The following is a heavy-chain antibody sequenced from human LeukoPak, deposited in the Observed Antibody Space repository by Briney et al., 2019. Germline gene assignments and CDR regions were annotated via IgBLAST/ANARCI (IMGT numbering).Heavy chain of an antibody. V-gene: IGHV3-33*01. D-gene: IGHD2-15*01. CDR3: AREGYCSGGSCYYWYSDL. CDR2: IWYDGSNK. Sequence: GGSLRLSCAASGFTFSSYGMHWVRQAPGKGLEWVAVIWYDGSNKYYADSVKGQFTISRDNSKNTLYLQMNSLRAEDTAVYYCAREGYCSGGSCYYWYSDLWGRGTLVTVSS. CDR1: GFTFSSYG. J-gene: IGHJ2*01.